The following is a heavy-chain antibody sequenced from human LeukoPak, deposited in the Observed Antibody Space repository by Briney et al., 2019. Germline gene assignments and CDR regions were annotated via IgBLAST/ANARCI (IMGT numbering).Heavy chain of an antibody. J-gene: IGHJ4*02. Sequence: SETLSLTCAVSGYSISSAYYWGWIRQPPGKGLEWIGSIYHSGSTYYNPSLKSRVTISVDTSKNQLSLKLSSVPAADTAVYYCAREWAYGSGSYFAYWGQGTLVSVSS. CDR3: AREWAYGSGSYFAY. CDR2: IYHSGST. D-gene: IGHD3-10*01. V-gene: IGHV4-38-2*02. CDR1: GYSISSAYY.